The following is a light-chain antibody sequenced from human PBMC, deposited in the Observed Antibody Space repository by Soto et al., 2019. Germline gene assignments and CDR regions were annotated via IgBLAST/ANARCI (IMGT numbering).Light chain of an antibody. CDR3: QQYGSSPPYT. CDR2: GAS. CDR1: QSVSSSY. Sequence: EIVLTQSPGTLSLSPGERATLSCRASQSVSSSYLAWYQQKPGQAPWLLIYGASSRATGIPDRFSGGGSGTDFTLTISRLEPEDFAVYYCQQYGSSPPYTFGQGTKLEIK. J-gene: IGKJ2*01. V-gene: IGKV3-20*01.